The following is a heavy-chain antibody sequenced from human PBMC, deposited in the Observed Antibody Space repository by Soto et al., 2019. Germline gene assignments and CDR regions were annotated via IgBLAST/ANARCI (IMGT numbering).Heavy chain of an antibody. D-gene: IGHD2-2*01. CDR1: GDSVSSNSAA. CDR2: TYYRSKWYN. Sequence: SQTLSLTCAISGDSVSSNSAAWNWIRQSPSRGLEWLGRTYYRSKWYNDYAVSVKSRITINPDTSKNQFSLQLNSVTPEDTAVYYCARDLGALGYCTTTSCQGPFDYWGQGTLVTVSS. CDR3: ARDLGALGYCTTTSCQGPFDY. J-gene: IGHJ4*02. V-gene: IGHV6-1*01.